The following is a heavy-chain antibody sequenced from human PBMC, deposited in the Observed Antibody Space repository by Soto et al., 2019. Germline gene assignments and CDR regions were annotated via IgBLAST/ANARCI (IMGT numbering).Heavy chain of an antibody. Sequence: SETLSLTCAVYGGSFSGYYWSWIRQPPGKGLEWIGEINHSGSTNYNPSLKSRVTISVDTSKNQFSLKLSSVTAADTAVYYCARQARYFDWFNRLPQNYYYYKVVWGKRTTVTVFS. J-gene: IGHJ6*03. V-gene: IGHV4-34*01. CDR3: ARQARYFDWFNRLPQNYYYYKVV. D-gene: IGHD3-9*01. CDR1: GGSFSGYY. CDR2: INHSGST.